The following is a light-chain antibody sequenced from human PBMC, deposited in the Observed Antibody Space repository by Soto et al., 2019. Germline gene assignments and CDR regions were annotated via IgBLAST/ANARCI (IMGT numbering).Light chain of an antibody. CDR1: QSVSSSY. CDR3: QQYGSSLFT. CDR2: GAS. J-gene: IGKJ3*01. Sequence: EIVLTQSPGTLSLSPGERATFSGRASQSVSSSYLAWYQQKPGQAPRLLIYGASSRATGIPDRFSGSGSGTDFTLTISRLEPEDFAVYYCQQYGSSLFTFGPGTKVDIK. V-gene: IGKV3-20*01.